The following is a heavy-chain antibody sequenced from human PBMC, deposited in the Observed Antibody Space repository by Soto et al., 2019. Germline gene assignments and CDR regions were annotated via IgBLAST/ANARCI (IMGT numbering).Heavy chain of an antibody. Sequence: EVQLVESGGGLVQPGGSLRLSCAASGFTFSTYWMLWIRQVPGKGLEWVSRINSDASHTYYADSVKGRFTISRDNATNALHLEMNSLRAEDTGVYFCVGDGHCITTCCSGNWFDPWGQGTLVTVSS. J-gene: IGHJ5*02. V-gene: IGHV3-74*02. CDR1: GFTFSTYW. D-gene: IGHD2-2*01. CDR3: VGDGHCITTCCSGNWFDP. CDR2: INSDASHT.